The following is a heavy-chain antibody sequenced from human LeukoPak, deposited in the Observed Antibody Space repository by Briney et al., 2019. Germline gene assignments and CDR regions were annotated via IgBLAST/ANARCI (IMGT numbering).Heavy chain of an antibody. V-gene: IGHV3-48*03. CDR1: GFTFSSYE. J-gene: IGHJ4*02. Sequence: PGGSLRLSCAASGFTFSSYEMNWVRQAPGKGLEWVSYISSSGSTRYYADSVKGRFTISRDNSKNTLYLQMNSLRAEDTAVYYCARAPRFGELSKDYWGQGTLVTVSS. CDR3: ARAPRFGELSKDY. CDR2: ISSSGSTR. D-gene: IGHD3-10*01.